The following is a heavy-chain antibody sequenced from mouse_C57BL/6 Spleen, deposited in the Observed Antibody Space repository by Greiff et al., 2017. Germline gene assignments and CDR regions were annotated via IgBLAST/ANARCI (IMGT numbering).Heavy chain of an antibody. D-gene: IGHD1-1*01. J-gene: IGHJ2*01. V-gene: IGHV14-3*01. Sequence: LVESVAELVRPGASVKLSCTASGFNIKNTYMHWVKQRPEQGLEWIGRIDPANGNTKYAPKFQGKATITADTSSNTAYLQLSSLTSEDTAIYYCARSDGSSYPYYFDYWGQGTTLTVSS. CDR1: GFNIKNTY. CDR3: ARSDGSSYPYYFDY. CDR2: IDPANGNT.